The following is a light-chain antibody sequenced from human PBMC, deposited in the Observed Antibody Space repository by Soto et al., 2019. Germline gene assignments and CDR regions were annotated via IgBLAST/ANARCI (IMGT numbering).Light chain of an antibody. V-gene: IGKV3-20*01. Sequence: EIVLTQSPATLSLSPGEGATLSCRASQSIGTYLAWYQHKPGQAPRLLIYGTSSRATGIPDRFSGSGSGTDFTLTISRLEPEDFAVYYCQQYGSSPLTFGGGTKVDIK. CDR2: GTS. J-gene: IGKJ4*01. CDR3: QQYGSSPLT. CDR1: QSIGTY.